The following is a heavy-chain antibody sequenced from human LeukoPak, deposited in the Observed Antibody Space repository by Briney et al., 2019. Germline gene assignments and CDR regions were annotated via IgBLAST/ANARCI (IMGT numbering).Heavy chain of an antibody. CDR3: ARGNLVQIFDY. V-gene: IGHV3-7*01. J-gene: IGHJ4*02. D-gene: IGHD1-14*01. CDR2: IKQDGSEK. Sequence: GSLRLSCAASGVTFSSDWMSWVRQAPGKGLEWVANIKQDGSEKYYVDSVKGRFTISRDNAKNSLYLQMNSLRAEDTAVYYCARGNLVQIFDYWGQGTLVTVSS. CDR1: GVTFSSDW.